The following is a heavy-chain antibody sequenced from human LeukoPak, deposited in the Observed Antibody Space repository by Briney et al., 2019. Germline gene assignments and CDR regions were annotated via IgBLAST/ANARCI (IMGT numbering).Heavy chain of an antibody. CDR3: ATVALADFDY. J-gene: IGHJ4*02. V-gene: IGHV1-24*01. CDR1: GYTLTELS. CDR2: SDPEDGET. D-gene: IGHD6-19*01. Sequence: ASVKVSCKVSGYTLTELSMHWVRQAPGKGLEWMGGSDPEDGETIYGQRFQGRVTMTEDTSTDTAYMELSSLRSEDTAVYYCATVALADFDYWGQGTLVTVS.